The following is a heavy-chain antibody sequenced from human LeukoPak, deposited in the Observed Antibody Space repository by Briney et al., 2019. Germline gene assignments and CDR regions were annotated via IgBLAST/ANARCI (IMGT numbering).Heavy chain of an antibody. V-gene: IGHV4-34*01. CDR1: GGSFSGYY. CDR2: INHSGST. J-gene: IGHJ4*02. D-gene: IGHD6-19*01. Sequence: PSETLSPTCAVYGGSFSGYYWSWIRQPPGKGLEWIGEINHSGSTNYNPSLKSRVTISVDTSKNQFSLKLSSVTAADTAVYYCARSIAVASPFDYWGQGTLVTVSS. CDR3: ARSIAVASPFDY.